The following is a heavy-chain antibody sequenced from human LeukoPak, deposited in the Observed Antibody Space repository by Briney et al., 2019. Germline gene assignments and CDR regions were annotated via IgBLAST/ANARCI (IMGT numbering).Heavy chain of an antibody. CDR3: ATAADYYDSSGLPY. Sequence: ASVKVSCKVSGYTLTELSMHWVRQAPGKGLEWMGGFDPEDGETIYAQKFQGRVTMTEDTSTDTAYMELSSLRSEDTAVYYYATAADYYDSSGLPYWGQGTLVTVSS. CDR2: FDPEDGET. D-gene: IGHD3-22*01. CDR1: GYTLTELS. V-gene: IGHV1-24*01. J-gene: IGHJ4*02.